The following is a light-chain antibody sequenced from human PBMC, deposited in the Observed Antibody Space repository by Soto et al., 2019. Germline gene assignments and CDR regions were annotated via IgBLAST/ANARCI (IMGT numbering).Light chain of an antibody. J-gene: IGLJ1*01. V-gene: IGLV2-11*01. CDR1: RSDVGSSNY. CDR2: DVA. CDR3: CSYAGSDTLV. Sequence: QSVPTQPRSVSGSPGQSVTISCTGTRSDVGSSNYVTWYQQRPGEAPKLIIYDVAQRPSGVPDRLSGSRSGTTASLTISGLQADDEADYYCCSYAGSDTLVFGSGTKLTVL.